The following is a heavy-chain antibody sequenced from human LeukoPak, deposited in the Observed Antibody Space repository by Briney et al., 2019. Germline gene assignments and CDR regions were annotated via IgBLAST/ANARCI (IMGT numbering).Heavy chain of an antibody. CDR2: IGGGGVDR. V-gene: IGHV3-23*01. CDR1: GFTFTDFA. Sequence: PGGSLRLSCVASGFTFTDFAMNWVRQVPGKGPEWVSHIGGGGVDREYEESVKGRFTASRDNSRNSLYLQMNSLRGEDTAIYYCVKDSIERNGVYDAFDVWGQGTKVTVAS. J-gene: IGHJ3*01. D-gene: IGHD2-8*01. CDR3: VKDSIERNGVYDAFDV.